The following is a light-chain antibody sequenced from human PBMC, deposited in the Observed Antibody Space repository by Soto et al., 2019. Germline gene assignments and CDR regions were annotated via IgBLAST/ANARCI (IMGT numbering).Light chain of an antibody. CDR2: EVG. CDR3: SSHTRSGTLV. CDR1: SSDVGAYDY. J-gene: IGLJ3*02. Sequence: QSALTQPASISGSPGQSITISCTGTSSDVGAYDYVSWYQQHPGKAPKLMIYEVGDRPSGVSDRFSGSKSGNTASLTISGLQAEDEADYYCSSHTRSGTLVFGGGTKLTVL. V-gene: IGLV2-14*01.